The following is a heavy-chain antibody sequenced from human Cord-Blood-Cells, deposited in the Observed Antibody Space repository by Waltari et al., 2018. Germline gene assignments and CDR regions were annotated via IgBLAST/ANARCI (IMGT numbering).Heavy chain of an antibody. CDR3: ARYHPIGVRGVIMYYYYYMDV. CDR1: GFTFSSYW. D-gene: IGHD3-10*01. Sequence: EVQLVESGGGLVQPGGSLRLSCAASGFTFSSYWMSWVRQAPGKGLEWVANIKQDGSEKYYVDSVKGRITIPRANDNNSLYLQMNSLRAEDTAVYYCARYHPIGVRGVIMYYYYYMDVWGKGTTVTVSS. V-gene: IGHV3-7*01. J-gene: IGHJ6*03. CDR2: IKQDGSEK.